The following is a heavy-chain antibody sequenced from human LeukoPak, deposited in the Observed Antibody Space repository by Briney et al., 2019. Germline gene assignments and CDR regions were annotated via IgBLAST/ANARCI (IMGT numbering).Heavy chain of an antibody. V-gene: IGHV3-23*01. CDR1: GFTFSTSA. D-gene: IGHD2-21*02. CDR3: AKGGHDFNPFYW. Sequence: PGGSLRLSSAASGFTFSTSAMGWVRQAPGKGLEWVSSIKGGGGDPFYADSVKGRFTISRDNSKNTLFLQLNSLRADDSAVYYCAKGGHDFNPFYWWGQGTLVTVSS. J-gene: IGHJ4*02. CDR2: IKGGGGDP.